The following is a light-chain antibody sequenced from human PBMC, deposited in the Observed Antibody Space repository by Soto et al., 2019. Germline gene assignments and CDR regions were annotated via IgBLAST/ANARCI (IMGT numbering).Light chain of an antibody. V-gene: IGKV3-15*01. CDR3: QQHNKWIT. CDR1: QSISSS. Sequence: EIMLTQPRAPLPVSPRESANLCCRASQSISSSLAWYQQKPGQAPRLLIYGASTRATGIPATFSGSGSGTEFTLTISSLQSEDFAVYYCQQHNKWITLGQGTRLEIK. CDR2: GAS. J-gene: IGKJ5*01.